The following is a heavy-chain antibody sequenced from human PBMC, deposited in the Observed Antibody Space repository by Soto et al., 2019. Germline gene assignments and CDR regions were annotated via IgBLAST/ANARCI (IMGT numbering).Heavy chain of an antibody. J-gene: IGHJ6*02. CDR3: ARPLYQLPPNAYYYYYGMDV. CDR2: ISAYNGNT. V-gene: IGHV1-18*01. D-gene: IGHD2-2*01. Sequence: QVQLVQSGAEVKKPGASVKVSCKASGYTFTSYGISWVRQAPGQGLEWMGWISAYNGNTNYAQKLQGRVTMTTDTSTRTPYMELRSLRSDDTAVYYCARPLYQLPPNAYYYYYGMDVWGQGTTVTVSS. CDR1: GYTFTSYG.